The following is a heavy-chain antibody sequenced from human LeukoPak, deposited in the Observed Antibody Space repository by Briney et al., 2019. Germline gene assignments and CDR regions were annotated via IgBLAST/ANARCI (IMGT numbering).Heavy chain of an antibody. V-gene: IGHV3-23*01. CDR3: AKIGVGATWDFGY. Sequence: GGSLRLSCAASGFTFSSNAMSWVRQAPGKGLEWVSGISGSGGSTYYADSVKGRFTISRDNSKNTLYLQMNSLRAEDTAVYYCAKIGVGATWDFGYWGQGTLVTVSS. CDR2: ISGSGGST. J-gene: IGHJ4*02. CDR1: GFTFSSNA. D-gene: IGHD1-26*01.